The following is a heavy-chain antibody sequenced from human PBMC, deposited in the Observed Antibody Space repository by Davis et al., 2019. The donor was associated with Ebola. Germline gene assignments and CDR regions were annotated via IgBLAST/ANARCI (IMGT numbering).Heavy chain of an antibody. CDR1: GYTFNSHG. J-gene: IGHJ4*02. D-gene: IGHD6-19*01. V-gene: IGHV1-18*01. Sequence: PSVKVSCKASGYTFNSHGISWVRRAPGQGLEWMAWISAYNGHTNYAQKFQGRLTLTTDTSTSTAYMELRSLTSDDTAEYYCARGRNGGWDFDYWGQGTLVTVSS. CDR2: ISAYNGHT. CDR3: ARGRNGGWDFDY.